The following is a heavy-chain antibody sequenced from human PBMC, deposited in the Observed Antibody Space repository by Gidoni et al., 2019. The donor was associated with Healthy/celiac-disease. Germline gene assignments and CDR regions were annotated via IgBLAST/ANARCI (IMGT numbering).Heavy chain of an antibody. CDR3: ARGSRSRRVPTDY. J-gene: IGHJ4*02. CDR1: GGSFSGYY. D-gene: IGHD1-26*01. Sequence: QVQLQQWGAGLLKPSETLSLTCAVYGGSFSGYYWSWIRQPPGKGLEWIGEINHSGSTNYNPSLKSRVTISVDTSKNQFSLKLSSVTAADTAVYYCARGSRSRRVPTDYWGQGTLVTVSS. V-gene: IGHV4-34*01. CDR2: INHSGST.